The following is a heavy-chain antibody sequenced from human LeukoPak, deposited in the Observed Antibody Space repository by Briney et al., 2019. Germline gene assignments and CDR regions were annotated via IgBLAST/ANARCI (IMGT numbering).Heavy chain of an antibody. CDR3: AKDTGNFNLGDY. V-gene: IGHV1-2*02. Sequence: ASVKVSFKASGYTFTGYYMHWVRQAPGQGLEWMGWINPNSGTKYAEKFQGRVTMTRDTSLSIASMELRSLRSDDTAVYYCAKDTGNFNLGDYWGQGTLVTVSS. D-gene: IGHD5-18*01. CDR2: INPNSGT. J-gene: IGHJ4*02. CDR1: GYTFTGYY.